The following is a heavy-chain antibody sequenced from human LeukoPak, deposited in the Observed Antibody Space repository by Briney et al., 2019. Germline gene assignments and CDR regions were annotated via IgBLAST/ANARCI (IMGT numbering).Heavy chain of an antibody. CDR1: GFTVSSNY. CDR2: IYSGGST. J-gene: IGHJ3*02. V-gene: IGHV3-66*01. CDR3: ACRWWEQSLNDAFDI. Sequence: GGSLRLSCAASGFTVSSNYMSWVRQAPGKGLEWVSVIYSGGSTYYADSVKGRFTISRDNSKNTLYLQMNSLRAEDTAVYYCACRWWEQSLNDAFDIWGQGTMVTVSS. D-gene: IGHD2-15*01.